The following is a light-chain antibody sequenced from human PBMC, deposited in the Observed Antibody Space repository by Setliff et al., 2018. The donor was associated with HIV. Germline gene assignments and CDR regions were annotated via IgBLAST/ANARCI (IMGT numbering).Light chain of an antibody. V-gene: IGLV2-14*03. CDR3: NSYTNTNTLGV. CDR1: SSDVGGYNF. Sequence: QSALTQPASVSGSPGQSITISCTGTSSDVGGYNFVAWYQQHPGQAPKPLIYDVSNRPSGVSNRFSGSKSGNTASLTISGLQAEDEADYYCNSYTNTNTLGVFGTGTKV. J-gene: IGLJ1*01. CDR2: DVS.